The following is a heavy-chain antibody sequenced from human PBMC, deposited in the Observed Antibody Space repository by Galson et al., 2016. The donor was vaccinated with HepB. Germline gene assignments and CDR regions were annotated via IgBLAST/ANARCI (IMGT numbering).Heavy chain of an antibody. CDR3: ARSAGQSAFDY. V-gene: IGHV1-3*01. J-gene: IGHJ4*02. CDR1: GYSFTNNV. D-gene: IGHD6-19*01. CDR2: INAGNGVT. Sequence: SVKVSCKASGYSFTNNVIHWVRQAPGQRLEWMGWINAGNGVTKYSQKFQGRVTITRDTSESTAYMELSSLRSEDTAVYYCARSAGQSAFDYWGQGTLVTVSS.